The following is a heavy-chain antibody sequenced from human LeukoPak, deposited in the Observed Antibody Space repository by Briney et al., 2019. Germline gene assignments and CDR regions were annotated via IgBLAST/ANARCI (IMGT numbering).Heavy chain of an antibody. CDR2: IRYDGSNK. J-gene: IGHJ4*02. CDR1: GFTFSSYG. V-gene: IGHV3-30*02. D-gene: IGHD6-13*01. Sequence: GGSLRLSCAASGFTFSSYGMHWVRQAPGKGLEWVAFIRYDGSNKYYADSVKGRFTISRDNSKNTLYLQMNSLRAEDTAVYYCARAPYSSSWSPQDYWGQGTLVTVSS. CDR3: ARAPYSSSWSPQDY.